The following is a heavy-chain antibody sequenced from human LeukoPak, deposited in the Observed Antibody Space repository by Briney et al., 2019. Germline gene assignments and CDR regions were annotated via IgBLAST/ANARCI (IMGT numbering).Heavy chain of an antibody. CDR3: AKRDLTTEFDY. Sequence: PGGSLRLSCAASGFTFSSYGMHWVRQAPGKGLEWVAVISYDGSNNYYADSVKGRFTISRDNSKNTLYLQMNSLRAEDTAVYYCAKRDLTTEFDYWGQGTLVTVSS. D-gene: IGHD4-17*01. CDR2: ISYDGSNN. J-gene: IGHJ4*02. V-gene: IGHV3-30*18. CDR1: GFTFSSYG.